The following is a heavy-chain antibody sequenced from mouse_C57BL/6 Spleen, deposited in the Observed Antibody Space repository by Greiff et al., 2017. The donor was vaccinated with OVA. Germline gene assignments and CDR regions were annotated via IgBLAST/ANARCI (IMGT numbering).Heavy chain of an antibody. CDR3: ARDYGSSYRGFAY. Sequence: QVQLQQPGAELVMPGASVKLSCKASGYTFTSYWMHWVKQRPGQGLEWIGEIDPSDSYTNYNQKFKGKSTLTVDKSSSTAYMQLSSLTSEDSAVYYCARDYGSSYRGFAYWGQGTLVTGSA. D-gene: IGHD1-1*01. CDR2: IDPSDSYT. V-gene: IGHV1-69*01. CDR1: GYTFTSYW. J-gene: IGHJ3*01.